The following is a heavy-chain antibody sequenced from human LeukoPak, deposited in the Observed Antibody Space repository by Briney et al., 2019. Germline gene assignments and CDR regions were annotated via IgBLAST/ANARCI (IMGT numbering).Heavy chain of an antibody. CDR2: INHRGDT. V-gene: IGHV4-34*01. CDR1: GGPFSTYY. D-gene: IGHD1-1*01. CDR3: ARGPTISETGYFDF. Sequence: PSEPLSLTCAVYGGPFSTYYWSWIRQSPGKGLEWIAEINHRGDTNYNPSVKSRVTISVDTSKNQFSLKVRSLTAADTAVYYCARGPTISETGYFDFWGQGTLVTVSS. J-gene: IGHJ4*03.